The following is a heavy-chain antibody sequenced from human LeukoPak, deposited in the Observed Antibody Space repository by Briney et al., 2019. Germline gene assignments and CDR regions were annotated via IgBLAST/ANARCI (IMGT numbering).Heavy chain of an antibody. D-gene: IGHD3-22*01. Sequence: ASVKVSCKASGYTFTGYYMHWVRQAPGQGLEWMGWINPNSGGTNYAQKFQGRVTMTRDTSISTAYMELSRLRSDDTAVYYCARGTSYDSSGYSMTGLDYWGQGTLVTVSS. CDR1: GYTFTGYY. J-gene: IGHJ4*02. CDR2: INPNSGGT. CDR3: ARGTSYDSSGYSMTGLDY. V-gene: IGHV1-2*02.